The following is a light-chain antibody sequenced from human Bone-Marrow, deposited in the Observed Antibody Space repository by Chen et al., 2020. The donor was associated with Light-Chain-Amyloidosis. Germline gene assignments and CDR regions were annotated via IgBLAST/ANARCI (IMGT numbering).Light chain of an antibody. CDR2: DVS. Sequence: QAALTQPRSLYGSPVQSVSISCTGTSSDVGGYDFVSWYQKHPVKAPKLMIYDVSKRPSGVPDRFSGSKSGNTASLTISGLQADDEADYYCCSYAGSYSLYVFGSGTKVTVL. CDR3: CSYAGSYSLYV. J-gene: IGLJ1*01. CDR1: SSDVGGYDF. V-gene: IGLV2-11*01.